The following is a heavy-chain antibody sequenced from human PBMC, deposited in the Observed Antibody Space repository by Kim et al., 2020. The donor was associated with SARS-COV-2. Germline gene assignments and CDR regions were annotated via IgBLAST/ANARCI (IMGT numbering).Heavy chain of an antibody. D-gene: IGHD3-22*01. V-gene: IGHV3-48*02. CDR3: ARSVAGRFGY. Sequence: GGSLRLSCVASGFNFRIYSMNWVRQTPLKGLEWVSYITSDERTLYYADTVRGRCTISRDNDKFLVYLHMTNLIDDTAIYYCARSVAGRFGYWGQGTPVTVSS. CDR2: ITSDERTL. CDR1: GFNFRIYS. J-gene: IGHJ4*02.